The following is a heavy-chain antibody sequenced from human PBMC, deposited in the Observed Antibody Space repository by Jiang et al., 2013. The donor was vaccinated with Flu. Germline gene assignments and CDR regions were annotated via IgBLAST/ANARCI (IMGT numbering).Heavy chain of an antibody. V-gene: IGHV4-61*02. J-gene: IGHJ3*02. D-gene: IGHD4-17*01. CDR3: ARNTLFDYGDDHDAFDI. Sequence: GPGLVKPSQTLSLTCTVSGGSISSGSYYWSWIRQPAGKGLEWIGRIYTSGSTNYNPSLKSRVTISVDTSKNQFSLKLSSVTAADTAVYYCARNTLFDYGDDHDAFDIWGPRDNGHRLF. CDR2: IYTSGST. CDR1: GGSISSGSYY.